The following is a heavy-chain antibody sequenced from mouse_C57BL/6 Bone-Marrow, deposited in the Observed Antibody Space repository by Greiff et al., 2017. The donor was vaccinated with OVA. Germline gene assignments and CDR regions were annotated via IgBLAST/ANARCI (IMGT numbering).Heavy chain of an antibody. J-gene: IGHJ2*01. V-gene: IGHV1-50*01. D-gene: IGHD1-1*01. CDR1: GYTFTSYW. CDR2: IDPSDSYT. CDR3: ARSGKRVAFDY. Sequence: VQLQQSGAELVKPGASVKLSCKASGYTFTSYWMQWVKQRPGQGLEWIGEIDPSDSYTNYNQKFKGKATLTVDTSSSTAYMQLSSLTSEDSAVYYCARSGKRVAFDYWGQGTTLTVSS.